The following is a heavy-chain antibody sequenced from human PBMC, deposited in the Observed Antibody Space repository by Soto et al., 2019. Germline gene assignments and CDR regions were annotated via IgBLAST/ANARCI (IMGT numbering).Heavy chain of an antibody. D-gene: IGHD6-13*01. CDR2: IIPIFGTA. V-gene: IGHV1-69*06. Sequence: QVQLVQSGAEVKKPGSSVKVSCKASGGTFSSYAISWVRQAPGQGLEWMGGIIPIFGTANYAQKFQGRVTITADKSPSTAYMELSSLRSEDTAVYYCARDAPSIAAAGRGWFDPWGQGTLVTVSS. J-gene: IGHJ5*02. CDR1: GGTFSSYA. CDR3: ARDAPSIAAAGRGWFDP.